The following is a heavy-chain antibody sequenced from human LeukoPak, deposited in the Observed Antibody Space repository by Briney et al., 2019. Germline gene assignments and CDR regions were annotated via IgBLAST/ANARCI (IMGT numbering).Heavy chain of an antibody. CDR3: ARDGPGYSYGQFDY. J-gene: IGHJ4*02. Sequence: GGSLRLSCAASGVTFSSYEMNWVRKAPGKGLEWVSYISSSGSTIYYADSVKGRFTISRDNAKNSLYLQMNSLRAEDTAVYYCARDGPGYSYGQFDYWGQGTLVTVSS. CDR1: GVTFSSYE. V-gene: IGHV3-48*03. D-gene: IGHD5-18*01. CDR2: ISSSGSTI.